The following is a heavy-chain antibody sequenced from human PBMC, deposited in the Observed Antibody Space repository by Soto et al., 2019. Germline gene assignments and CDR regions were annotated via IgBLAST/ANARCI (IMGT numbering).Heavy chain of an antibody. D-gene: IGHD3-9*01. CDR3: VKDLEISLLRYFDVFPKSGRGYFNY. CDR1: GFTFSSYA. Sequence: PGGSLILSCSASGFTFSSYAMHWVRQAPGKGLEYVSAISSNGGSTYYADSVKARFTISRDNSKNTLYLQMSSLRAEDPAVYSWVKDLEISLLRYFDVFPKSGRGYFNYWAQGTLVPVPS. J-gene: IGHJ4*03. CDR2: ISSNGGST. V-gene: IGHV3-64D*06.